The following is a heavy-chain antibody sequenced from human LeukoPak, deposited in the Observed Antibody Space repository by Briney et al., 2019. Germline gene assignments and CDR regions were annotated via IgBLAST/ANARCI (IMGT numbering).Heavy chain of an antibody. CDR1: GGSINDAS. CDR2: IYHSGGT. CDR3: ARVGTYYRSLDS. Sequence: SETLSLTCTVSGGSINDASWNWIRQPPGQGLEWIGYIYHSGGTNYNPSLKSRVSISLDTSKNQFSLKLSSVTAADTAVYYCARVGTYYRSLDSWGQGTLVTASS. V-gene: IGHV4-59*01. J-gene: IGHJ4*02. D-gene: IGHD3-10*01.